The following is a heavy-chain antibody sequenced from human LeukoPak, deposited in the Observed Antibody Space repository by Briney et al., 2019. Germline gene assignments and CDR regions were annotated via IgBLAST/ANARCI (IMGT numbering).Heavy chain of an antibody. Sequence: QTGGSLRLSCAASGFTFSTYWMHWARQAPGKGPVWVSRIKSDGGTNYADSVKGRFTISRDNAKKTASLQMNSLRPEDTGVYYCARAPSEIGGYYPEYFRHWGQGTLVTVSS. J-gene: IGHJ1*01. CDR2: IKSDGGT. V-gene: IGHV3-74*01. CDR1: GFTFSTYW. D-gene: IGHD3-22*01. CDR3: ARAPSEIGGYYPEYFRH.